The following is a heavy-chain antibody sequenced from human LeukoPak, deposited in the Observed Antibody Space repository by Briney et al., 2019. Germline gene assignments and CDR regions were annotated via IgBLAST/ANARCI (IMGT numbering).Heavy chain of an antibody. CDR2: ISSSSSYI. J-gene: IGHJ5*02. CDR3: CGSEGYGSPTNWFDP. V-gene: IGHV3-21*01. Sequence: ETLSLTCAVSGGSISSSNWWSWVRQPPGKGLEWVSSISSSSSYIYYADSVKGRFTISRGNAKSSLSLQMNSLRAEDTAVYYCCGSEGYGSPTNWFDPWGQGTLVTVSS. CDR1: GGSISSSN. D-gene: IGHD6-13*01.